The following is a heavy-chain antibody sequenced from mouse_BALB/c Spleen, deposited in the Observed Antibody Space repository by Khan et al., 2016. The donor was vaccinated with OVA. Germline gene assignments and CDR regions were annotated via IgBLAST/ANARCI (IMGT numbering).Heavy chain of an antibody. V-gene: IGHV1-4*01. CDR3: VRDGAYHRNDGWFAY. J-gene: IGHJ3*01. CDR1: GYTFTSYT. CDR2: INPSNGYT. D-gene: IGHD2-14*01. Sequence: QVQLQQSGAELARPGASVKMSCKASGYTFTSYTIHWIKLRPGQGLEWIGFINPSNGYTNYNQKFKDKATLTAHKSSTTVYMQLSSRTSDDSAVYNCVRDGAYHRNDGWFAYWGQGTLVTVSA.